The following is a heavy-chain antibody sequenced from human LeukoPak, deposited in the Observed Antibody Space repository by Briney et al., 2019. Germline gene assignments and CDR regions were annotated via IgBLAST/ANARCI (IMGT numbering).Heavy chain of an antibody. V-gene: IGHV4-4*02. J-gene: IGHJ5*02. Sequence: SETLSLTCAVSGGSISSSNWWSWVRQPPGKGLEWIGEVYHSGSTNYNPSLKSRVTISVDKSKDQFSLKLSSVTAADTAVYYCARSPRGQLVGNWFDPWGLGTLVTVSS. CDR2: VYHSGST. CDR1: GGSISSSNW. CDR3: ARSPRGQLVGNWFDP. D-gene: IGHD6-6*01.